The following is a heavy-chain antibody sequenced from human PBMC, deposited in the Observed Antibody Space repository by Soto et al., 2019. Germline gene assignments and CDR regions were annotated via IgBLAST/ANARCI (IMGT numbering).Heavy chain of an antibody. Sequence: QVQLQQSGPGLVKPSQTLSLTCAISGDSVSSNSVIWNWIRQSPSRGLEWLGRTYYRSKWYNDYAVSVQSRITINPDTSKTHFYLQLNSVTPEDTAVYYCARGSEQRYCSDGICFLRWFDPWGQGTLVTVSS. CDR2: TYYRSKWYN. D-gene: IGHD2-15*01. CDR1: GDSVSSNSVI. CDR3: ARGSEQRYCSDGICFLRWFDP. J-gene: IGHJ5*02. V-gene: IGHV6-1*01.